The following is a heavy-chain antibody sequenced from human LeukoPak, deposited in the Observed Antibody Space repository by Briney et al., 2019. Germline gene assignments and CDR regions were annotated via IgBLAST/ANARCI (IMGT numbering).Heavy chain of an antibody. V-gene: IGHV3-74*01. CDR2: INSDGIRT. D-gene: IGHD3-22*01. CDR1: RFTFSRYW. Sequence: PGGSLRLSCAASRFTFSRYWMHWIRQAPGKGLVWVSRINSDGIRTSYADSVKGRFTISRDNAKNTLYLQMNSLRAEDTAVYYCARDGNYYDSSGPADYWGQGTLVTVSS. CDR3: ARDGNYYDSSGPADY. J-gene: IGHJ4*02.